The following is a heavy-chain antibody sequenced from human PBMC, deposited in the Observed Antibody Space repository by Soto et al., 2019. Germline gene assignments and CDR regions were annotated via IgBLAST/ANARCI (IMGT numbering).Heavy chain of an antibody. J-gene: IGHJ5*02. Sequence: SETLSLTCTVSGGSISSYYWSWIRQPPGKGLEWIGYSYYSGSTNYNPSLKSRVTISVDTSKNQFSLKLSSVTAADTAVYYCARGHIAAAGTRGGWFDPWSQGTLVTVSS. CDR3: ARGHIAAAGTRGGWFDP. CDR2: SYYSGST. D-gene: IGHD6-13*01. V-gene: IGHV4-59*08. CDR1: GGSISSYY.